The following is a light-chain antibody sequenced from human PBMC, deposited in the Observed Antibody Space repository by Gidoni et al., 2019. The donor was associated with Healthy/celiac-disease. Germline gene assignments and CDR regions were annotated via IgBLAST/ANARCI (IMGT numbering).Light chain of an antibody. V-gene: IGLV4-69*01. CDR3: QTWGTGIPYV. Sequence: QLVLTQSPSASASLGASVKLTCTLSSGHSSYAIAWHQQQPEKGPRYLMKLNSDGSHSTGDGIPDRFSGSSSGAERYLTISSLQSEDEADYYCQTWGTGIPYVFGTGTKVTVL. CDR2: LNSDGSH. J-gene: IGLJ1*01. CDR1: SGHSSYA.